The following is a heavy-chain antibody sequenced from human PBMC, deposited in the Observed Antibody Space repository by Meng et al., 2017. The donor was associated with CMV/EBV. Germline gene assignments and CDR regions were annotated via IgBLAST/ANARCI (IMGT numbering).Heavy chain of an antibody. V-gene: IGHV4-39*07. CDR3: ARDHDSSGHYVYYFDS. J-gene: IGHJ4*02. Sequence: GSIRSSNYYWGWIRQPPGKGLEWIGSIFYSGSTYYNLSLKSRVTISVDTSKNQFSLNLTSVTAADTAMYHCARDHDSSGHYVYYFDSWGQGTLVTVSS. CDR2: IFYSGST. CDR1: GSIRSSNYY. D-gene: IGHD3-22*01.